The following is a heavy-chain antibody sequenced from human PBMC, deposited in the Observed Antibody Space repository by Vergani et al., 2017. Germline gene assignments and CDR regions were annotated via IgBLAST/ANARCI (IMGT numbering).Heavy chain of an antibody. J-gene: IGHJ6*03. V-gene: IGHV4-30-4*01. CDR3: ARVSRDYNDYYYMDV. CDR2: IYYSENI. CDR1: GGSISSGGFY. Sequence: QVQLQESGPGLVKPSQILSLTCTVSGGSISSGGFYWSWIRQPPGKGLEWIGYIYYSENIYYNPSLKSRVTMSVDTSKNQFSLKLTSMTAADTAVYYCARVSRDYNDYYYMDVWGKGTTVTVSS.